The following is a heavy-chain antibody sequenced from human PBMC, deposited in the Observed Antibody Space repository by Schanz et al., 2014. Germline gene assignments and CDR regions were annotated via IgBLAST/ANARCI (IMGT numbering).Heavy chain of an antibody. CDR1: GFRFDDYA. V-gene: IGHV3-9*01. D-gene: IGHD1-1*01. CDR3: AKDVTRVANTVHLCYMDV. J-gene: IGHJ6*02. CDR2: MSWNAGSL. Sequence: EVQLVESGGGLVQPGRSLRLSCVASGFRFDDYAMHWVRQAPGKGLEWVSGMSWNAGSLGYGDSVKGRFTISRDNAKNTLYLQMNSLRAELTAVYYCAKDVTRVANTVHLCYMDVWGQGTTVTDSS.